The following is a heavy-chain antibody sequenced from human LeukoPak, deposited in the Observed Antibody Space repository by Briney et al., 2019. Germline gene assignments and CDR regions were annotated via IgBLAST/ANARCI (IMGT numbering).Heavy chain of an antibody. V-gene: IGHV1-69*05. D-gene: IGHD6-19*01. CDR2: IIPIFGTA. J-gene: IGHJ6*03. CDR1: GGTFSSYA. Sequence: SVKVSCKASGGTFSSYAISWVRQAPGQGLEWMGGIIPIFGTANYAQKFLGRVTITTDESTSTAYMELSSLRSEDTAVYYCARAKGYSSGWYAYMDVWGKGTTVTVSS. CDR3: ARAKGYSSGWYAYMDV.